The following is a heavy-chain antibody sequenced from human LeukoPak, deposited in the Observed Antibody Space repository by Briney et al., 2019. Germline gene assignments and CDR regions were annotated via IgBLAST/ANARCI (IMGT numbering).Heavy chain of an antibody. CDR1: GGSISTSNYY. CDR3: ARAGCSSTSCYLDY. D-gene: IGHD2-2*01. CDR2: ISSSGSTI. J-gene: IGHJ4*02. Sequence: LSLTCTVSGGSISTSNYYWGWVRQAPGKGLEWVSYISSSGSTIYYADSVKGRFTISRDNAKNSLYLQMNSLRAEDTAVYYCARAGCSSTSCYLDYWGQGTLVTVSS. V-gene: IGHV3-11*04.